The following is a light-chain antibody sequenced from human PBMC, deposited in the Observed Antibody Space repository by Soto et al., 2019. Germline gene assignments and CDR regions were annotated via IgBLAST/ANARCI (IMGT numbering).Light chain of an antibody. J-gene: IGLJ2*01. Sequence: QTVVTQEPSFSVSPGGTVTLTCGLSSGSVSTSYYPSWYQQTPGQALRTLIYSTNSRSSGVPDRFSGSILGNKAALTIMGAQADDESDYYCVLFMGNGISVFGGGTKLTVL. V-gene: IGLV8-61*01. CDR2: STN. CDR3: VLFMGNGISV. CDR1: SGSVSTSYY.